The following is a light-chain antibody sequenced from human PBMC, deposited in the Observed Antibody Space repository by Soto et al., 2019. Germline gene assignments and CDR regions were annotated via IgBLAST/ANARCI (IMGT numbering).Light chain of an antibody. CDR1: QSVSSN. Sequence: EIVMTQSPATLSVSAGERVTLSCRASQSVSSNLAWYQQKPGQAPRLLIYGASTRATGIPARFSGSGSGTDFTLPISSLQSEDFAVYYCQQYNNWPPLTFGGGTKVEIQ. J-gene: IGKJ4*01. V-gene: IGKV3D-15*01. CDR3: QQYNNWPPLT. CDR2: GAS.